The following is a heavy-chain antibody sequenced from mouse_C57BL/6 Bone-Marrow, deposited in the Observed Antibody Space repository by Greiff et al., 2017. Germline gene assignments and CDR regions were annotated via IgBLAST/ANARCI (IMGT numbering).Heavy chain of an antibody. CDR3: ARQGWLLYARDY. Sequence: EVKLMESGGGLVQPGGSLKLSCAASGFTFSDYYMYWVRQTPEKRLEWVAYISNGGGSTYYPDTVKGRFTISRDNAKNTLYLQMSRLKSEDTAMYYCARQGWLLYARDYWGQGTSVTVSS. D-gene: IGHD2-3*01. V-gene: IGHV5-12*01. CDR2: ISNGGGST. J-gene: IGHJ4*01. CDR1: GFTFSDYY.